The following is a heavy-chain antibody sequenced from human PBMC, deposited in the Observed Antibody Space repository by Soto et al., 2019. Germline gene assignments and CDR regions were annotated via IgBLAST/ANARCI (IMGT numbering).Heavy chain of an antibody. V-gene: IGHV1-8*01. CDR2: MNPNSGNT. D-gene: IGHD5-12*01. J-gene: IGHJ4*02. CDR1: GYTFTRYD. Sequence: QVQLVQSGAEVKKPGASVKVSCKASGYTFTRYDINWVRQATGQGLEWMGWMNPNSGNTGYAQKFQGRVTMTRNTSISTAYMEVSSLRSEDTAVYYCARSYRRGGYSGYHPLDYWGQGTLVTVSS. CDR3: ARSYRRGGYSGYHPLDY.